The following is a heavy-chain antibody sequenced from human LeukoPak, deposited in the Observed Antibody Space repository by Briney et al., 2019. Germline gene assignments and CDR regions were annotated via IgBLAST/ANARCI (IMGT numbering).Heavy chain of an antibody. Sequence: GGTLTLSCVASGFTFHDYAMSWVRQPPGKGLELVSGINWNGGRTDYADSVQGRFSISRDKAKNSLYLVINSLRTEDTALYDCVRGVGATRFDYWGQGTVVTVSS. D-gene: IGHD1-26*01. CDR3: VRGVGATRFDY. V-gene: IGHV3-20*01. J-gene: IGHJ4*02. CDR1: GFTFHDYA. CDR2: INWNGGRT.